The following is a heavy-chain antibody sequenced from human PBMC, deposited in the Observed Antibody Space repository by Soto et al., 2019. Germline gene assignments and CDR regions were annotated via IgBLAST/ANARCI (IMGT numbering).Heavy chain of an antibody. D-gene: IGHD2-15*01. CDR3: ASQSCSGGSCSYYYYGMDV. V-gene: IGHV4-30-2*05. CDR2: IYHSGST. CDR1: GDSIIYLVYS. J-gene: IGHJ6*02. Sequence: TLYLILAVPGDSIIYLVYSWIGVRQSPGKGLEWIGYIYHSGSTYYNPSLKSRVTISVDTSKNQFSLKLSSVTAADTAVYYCASQSCSGGSCSYYYYGMDVWGQGTTVT.